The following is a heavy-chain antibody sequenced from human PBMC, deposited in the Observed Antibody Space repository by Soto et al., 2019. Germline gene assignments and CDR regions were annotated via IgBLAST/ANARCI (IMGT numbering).Heavy chain of an antibody. J-gene: IGHJ5*02. CDR3: ARVRGVVVSPAPRSNWFDP. CDR2: ISGTSSTT. V-gene: IGHV3-48*01. CDR1: GFSFSAYS. D-gene: IGHD2-2*01. Sequence: GGSLRLSCAASGFSFSAYSMNWVRQTPGKGLEWVSYISGTSSTTFYADSVRGRFTISRDNAKNSLYLQMNSLRAEDTAVYYCARVRGVVVSPAPRSNWFDPWGQGTRVTVSS.